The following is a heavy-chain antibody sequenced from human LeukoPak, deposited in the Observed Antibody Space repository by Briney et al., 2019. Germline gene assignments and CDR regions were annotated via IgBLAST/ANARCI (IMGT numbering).Heavy chain of an antibody. J-gene: IGHJ5*02. CDR1: GFTFSSYS. Sequence: GGSLRLSFAASGFTFSSYSMNWVRQAPGKGLEWVSSISSSSSYIYYADSVKGRFTISRDNAKNSLYLQMNSLRAEDTAVYYCARRRGPDCSSTSCPPSRFDPWGQGTLVTVSS. D-gene: IGHD2-2*01. V-gene: IGHV3-21*01. CDR3: ARRRGPDCSSTSCPPSRFDP. CDR2: ISSSSSYI.